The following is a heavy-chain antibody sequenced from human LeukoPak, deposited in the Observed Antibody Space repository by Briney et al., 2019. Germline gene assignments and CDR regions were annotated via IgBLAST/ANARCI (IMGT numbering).Heavy chain of an antibody. Sequence: GGSLRLSCAASGFTFSSYAMSWVRQAPGKGLEWVSGISTSGGSTYYTDSVKGRFTISRDNSKKTLYLQMNSLRAEDTAVYYCAEDPFVFESGSYLIDYWGQGTLVTVSS. CDR1: GFTFSSYA. CDR3: AEDPFVFESGSYLIDY. J-gene: IGHJ4*02. CDR2: ISTSGGST. V-gene: IGHV3-23*01. D-gene: IGHD1-26*01.